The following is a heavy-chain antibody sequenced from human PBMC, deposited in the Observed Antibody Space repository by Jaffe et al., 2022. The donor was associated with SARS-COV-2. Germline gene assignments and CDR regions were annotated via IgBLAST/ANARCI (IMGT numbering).Heavy chain of an antibody. CDR2: INAGNGNT. V-gene: IGHV1-3*01. D-gene: IGHD2-15*01. Sequence: QVQLVQSGAEVKKPGASVKVSCKASGYTFTSYAMHWVRQAPGQRLEWMGWINAGNGNTKYSQKFQGRVTITRDTSASTAYMELSSLRSEDTAVYYCALTGCSGGSCYNVGGYYYYGMDVWGQGTTVTVSS. CDR1: GYTFTSYA. J-gene: IGHJ6*02. CDR3: ALTGCSGGSCYNVGGYYYYGMDV.